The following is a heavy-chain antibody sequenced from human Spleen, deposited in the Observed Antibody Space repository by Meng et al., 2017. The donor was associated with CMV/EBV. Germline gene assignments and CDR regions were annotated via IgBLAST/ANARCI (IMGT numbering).Heavy chain of an antibody. CDR2: IKQDGSEK. Sequence: GESLKISCAASGFAFSDHWMSWVRQAPGKGLEWVANIKQDGSEKYYVDSVKGRFTISRDNAKNSLYLQVNSLRAEDTAIYYCARDHLEVRGAAFDFWGQGTLVTVSS. CDR1: GFAFSDHW. D-gene: IGHD3-10*01. J-gene: IGHJ4*02. CDR3: ARDHLEVRGAAFDF. V-gene: IGHV3-7*01.